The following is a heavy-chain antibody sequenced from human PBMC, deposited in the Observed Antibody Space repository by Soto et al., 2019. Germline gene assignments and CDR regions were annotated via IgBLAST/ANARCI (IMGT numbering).Heavy chain of an antibody. CDR2: INSDGSST. V-gene: IGHV3-74*01. Sequence: EAQLVESGGGLVQPGGSLRLSCAASGFTFSNYWMHWVRQAPGKGLVWVSRINSDGSSTTYADSVKGRFTISRDNAKNTLYLQMNSLRVEDTAVYYCARRGANWQIDYWGQGTLVTVSS. CDR3: ARRGANWQIDY. J-gene: IGHJ4*02. D-gene: IGHD7-27*01. CDR1: GFTFSNYW.